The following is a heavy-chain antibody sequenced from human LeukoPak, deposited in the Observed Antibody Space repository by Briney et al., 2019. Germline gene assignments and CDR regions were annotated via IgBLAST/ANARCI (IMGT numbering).Heavy chain of an antibody. CDR3: ARLSLGGGSGSYYNVNFDY. J-gene: IGHJ4*02. D-gene: IGHD3-10*01. CDR1: GGSISSYY. Sequence: SETLSLTCTVPGGSISSYYWSWIRQPPGKGLEWIGYIYYSGSTNYNPSLKSRVTISVDTSKNQFSLKLSSVTAADTAVYYCARLSLGGGSGSYYNVNFDYWGQGTLVTVSS. V-gene: IGHV4-59*12. CDR2: IYYSGST.